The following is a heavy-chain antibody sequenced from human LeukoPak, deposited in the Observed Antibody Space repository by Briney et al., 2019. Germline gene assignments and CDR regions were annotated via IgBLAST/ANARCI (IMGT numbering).Heavy chain of an antibody. CDR2: INHSGST. CDR3: ARTVLRFLEWLLKRDAFDI. Sequence: SETLSLTCAVYGGSFSGYYWSWIRQPPGKGLEWIGEINHSGSTNYNPSLKSRVTISVDTSKNQISLKLSSVTAADTAVYYCARTVLRFLEWLLKRDAFDIWGQGTMVTVSS. V-gene: IGHV4-34*01. J-gene: IGHJ3*02. CDR1: GGSFSGYY. D-gene: IGHD3-3*01.